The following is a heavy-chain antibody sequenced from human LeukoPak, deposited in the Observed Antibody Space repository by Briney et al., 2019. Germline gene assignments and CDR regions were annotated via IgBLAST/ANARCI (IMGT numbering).Heavy chain of an antibody. CDR2: IRYDGSNK. CDR1: GFTFSSYG. J-gene: IGHJ4*02. V-gene: IGHV3-30*02. Sequence: GGSLRLSCAASGFTFSSYGMHWVRQAPGKGLEWVAFIRYDGSNKYYADSVKGRFTISRDSSKNTLYLQMNSLRAEDTAVYYCAKWDSSSWYVGFDYWGQGTLVTVSS. CDR3: AKWDSSSWYVGFDY. D-gene: IGHD6-13*01.